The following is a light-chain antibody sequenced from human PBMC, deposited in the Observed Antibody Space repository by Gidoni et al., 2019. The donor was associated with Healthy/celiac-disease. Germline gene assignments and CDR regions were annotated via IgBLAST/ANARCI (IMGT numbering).Light chain of an antibody. V-gene: IGKV3-20*01. CDR1: QSVSSSY. CDR2: GAS. J-gene: IGKJ2*01. CDR3: QQYGSSL. Sequence: EIVLTQSPGTMSLSPGERATLSCRASQSVSSSYLAWYQPKPGQAPRLLSYGASSRATGIQDRFRGSGSGTDFTLTVSRLEPEDFAVYYCQQYGSSLFGQGTKLEIK.